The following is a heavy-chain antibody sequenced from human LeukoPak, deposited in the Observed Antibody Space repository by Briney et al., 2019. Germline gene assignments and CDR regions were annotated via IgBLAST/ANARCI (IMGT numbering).Heavy chain of an antibody. CDR1: GDIFNSYS. Sequence: SLKVSFKASGDIFNSYSVSWVRQAPGQGLEWMGGIIPMFGSTNYAQKFEGRVTITTDQSTTTVYMELTSLTSEDTAVYYFARVGRSRGALPNFYYYMDVWGKGTTVTVSS. J-gene: IGHJ6*03. V-gene: IGHV1-69*05. CDR2: IIPMFGST. D-gene: IGHD1-26*01. CDR3: ARVGRSRGALPNFYYYMDV.